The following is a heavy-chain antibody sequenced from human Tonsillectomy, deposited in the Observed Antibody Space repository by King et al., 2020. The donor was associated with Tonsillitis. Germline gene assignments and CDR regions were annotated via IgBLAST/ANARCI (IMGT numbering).Heavy chain of an antibody. Sequence: VQLQQWGAGLLKPSETLSLTCAVYGGSFSGYYWSWIRQPPGKGLEWIGEINHSGSTNSNPSLSSRVTISVDTSKNQFSLKLSSVTAADTAVYYCARGRGITIFGVVIIGNWFDPWGQGTLVTVSS. V-gene: IGHV4-34*01. CDR3: ARGRGITIFGVVIIGNWFDP. CDR2: INHSGST. CDR1: GGSFSGYY. J-gene: IGHJ5*02. D-gene: IGHD3-3*01.